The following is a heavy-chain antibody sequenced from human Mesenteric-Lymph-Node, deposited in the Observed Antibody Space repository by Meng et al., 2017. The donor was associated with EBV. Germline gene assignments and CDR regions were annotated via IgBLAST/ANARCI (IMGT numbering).Heavy chain of an antibody. CDR1: GYSFSNYG. CDR3: AREGGYYYNYDY. V-gene: IGHV1-18*01. J-gene: IGHJ4*02. CDR2: ISAYNGDT. D-gene: IGHD3-22*01. Sequence: QLYPVQSGAEGTKPGASVRVSCKPSGYSFSNYGIPWVRLAPGQGLEWMGLISAYNGDTNYAQKFKGRVTMTTDTSTGTAYMELGSLRSDDTAVYYCAREGGYYYNYDYWGQGTLVTVSS.